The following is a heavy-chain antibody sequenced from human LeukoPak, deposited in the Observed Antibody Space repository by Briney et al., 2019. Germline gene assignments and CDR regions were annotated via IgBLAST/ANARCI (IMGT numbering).Heavy chain of an antibody. D-gene: IGHD1-26*01. CDR3: ARGGSFGGLAFDP. CDR2: INPSDGST. Sequence: ASVKVSCKASGYTFSGYYMHWVRQAPGQGLEWMGIINPSDGSTTYAQKFQGRVTMTRDMSTRTVYMELSSLRSEDTAVYYCARGGSFGGLAFDPWDQGTLVTVSS. V-gene: IGHV1-46*01. CDR1: GYTFSGYY. J-gene: IGHJ5*02.